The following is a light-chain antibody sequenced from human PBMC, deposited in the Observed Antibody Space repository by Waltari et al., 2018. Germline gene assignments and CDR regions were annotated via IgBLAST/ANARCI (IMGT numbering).Light chain of an antibody. CDR1: QSVRRA. CDR3: QQYVRLPVT. J-gene: IGKJ1*01. CDR2: GAS. Sequence: EIGLTQSTGTLSLSPGETATLSCRASQSVRRALACYQQQRGQTPRLLLYGASSRATGMPDRCIGRGSGADVSLIISRLEPEDFAVYYCQQYVRLPVTFGEGTKVEIK. V-gene: IGKV3-20*01.